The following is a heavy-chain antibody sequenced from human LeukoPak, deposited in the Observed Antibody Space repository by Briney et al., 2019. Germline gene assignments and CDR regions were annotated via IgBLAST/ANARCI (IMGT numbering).Heavy chain of an antibody. CDR2: ISGSTTYI. Sequence: PGGSLRLSCAASGFTFTSYTMNWVRQAPGKGLEWVSSISGSTTYIYYADSVKGRFTMSRDNAKNSLHLQMNSLRAEDTAVYYCARDQYQLLQGFDYWGQGTLVTVSS. J-gene: IGHJ4*02. CDR1: GFTFTSYT. V-gene: IGHV3-21*04. CDR3: ARDQYQLLQGFDY. D-gene: IGHD2-2*01.